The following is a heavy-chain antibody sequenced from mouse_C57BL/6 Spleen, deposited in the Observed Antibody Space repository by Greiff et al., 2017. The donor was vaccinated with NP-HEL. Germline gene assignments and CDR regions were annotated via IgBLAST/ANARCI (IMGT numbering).Heavy chain of an antibody. D-gene: IGHD2-4*01. V-gene: IGHV10-1*01. J-gene: IGHJ3*01. CDR2: IRSKSNNYAT. CDR1: GFSFNTYA. CDR3: VRHDYGLAY. Sequence: EVQRVESGGGLVQPKGSLKLSCAASGFSFNTYAMNWVRQAPGKGLEWVARIRSKSNNYATYYADSVKDRFTISRDDSESMLYLQMNNLKAEDTAMYYCVRHDYGLAYWGQGTLVTVSA.